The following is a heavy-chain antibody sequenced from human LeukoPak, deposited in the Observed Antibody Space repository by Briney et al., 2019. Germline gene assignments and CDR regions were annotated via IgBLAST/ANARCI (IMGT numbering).Heavy chain of an antibody. V-gene: IGHV4-31*03. CDR1: GGSISSGGYY. CDR3: ASSVVVAALFAD. CDR2: IYYSGST. D-gene: IGHD2-15*01. Sequence: SQTLSLTCTVSGGSISSGGYYWSWIRQHPGKGLEWIGYIYYSGSTYYNPSLKSRVTISVDTSKYQFSLKLSSVTAADTAVYYCASSVVVAALFADWGQGTLVTVSS. J-gene: IGHJ4*02.